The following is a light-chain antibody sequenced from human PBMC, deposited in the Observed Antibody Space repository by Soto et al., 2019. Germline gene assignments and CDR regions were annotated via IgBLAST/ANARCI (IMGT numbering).Light chain of an antibody. CDR2: GAS. V-gene: IGKV3-15*01. CDR3: QQYNNWRPLT. Sequence: EVVVTQSPGTLSVSPGGRVTLSCRASRSVSSNLAWYQQKPGQPPRLLIYGASTRATGIPARFSGSGSGTEFTLTISSLQSEDFAVYYCQQYNNWRPLTFGGGTKVDIK. J-gene: IGKJ4*01. CDR1: RSVSSN.